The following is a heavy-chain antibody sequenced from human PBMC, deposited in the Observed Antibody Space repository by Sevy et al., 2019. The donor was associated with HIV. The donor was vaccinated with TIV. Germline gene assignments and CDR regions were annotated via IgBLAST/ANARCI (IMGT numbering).Heavy chain of an antibody. D-gene: IGHD4-4*01. Sequence: ASVKVSCKASGGTFSSYAISWVRQAPGQGLEWMGGIIPIFGTANYAQKLQGRVTITADESTSTAYMELSSLRYEDTAVYYCARDHGDMTTVTYYYYGMDVWGQGTTVTVSS. CDR3: ARDHGDMTTVTYYYYGMDV. V-gene: IGHV1-69*13. CDR2: IIPIFGTA. J-gene: IGHJ6*02. CDR1: GGTFSSYA.